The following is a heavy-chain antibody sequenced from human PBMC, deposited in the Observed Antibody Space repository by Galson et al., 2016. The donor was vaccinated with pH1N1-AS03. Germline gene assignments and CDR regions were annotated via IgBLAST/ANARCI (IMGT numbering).Heavy chain of an antibody. Sequence: SLRLSCAASGFTVGNNYMNWVRQAPGKGLEWIPLIYSGGSTYYADSVKGRFIISRDSSRNTLYLQMNSLRAEDTAVYYCGRDPPATPWAWGQGTLVTVSS. CDR1: GFTVGNNY. CDR3: GRDPPATPWA. V-gene: IGHV3-53*01. CDR2: IYSGGST. D-gene: IGHD2-15*01. J-gene: IGHJ5*02.